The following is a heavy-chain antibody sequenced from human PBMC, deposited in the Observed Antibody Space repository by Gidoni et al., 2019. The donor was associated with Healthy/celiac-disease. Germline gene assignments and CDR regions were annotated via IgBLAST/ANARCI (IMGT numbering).Heavy chain of an antibody. Sequence: EVQLLESGGGLVKPGGSLSLSCAASGFTVSSNYMSWVRQAPGKGLEWVSVIHSGGSTYYADSVKGRFTISRDNSKNTLYLQMNSLRAEDTAVYYCARSSRDGYKIGFDYWGQGTLVTVSS. CDR2: IHSGGST. CDR1: GFTVSSNY. CDR3: ARSSRDGYKIGFDY. J-gene: IGHJ4*02. D-gene: IGHD5-12*01. V-gene: IGHV3-66*01.